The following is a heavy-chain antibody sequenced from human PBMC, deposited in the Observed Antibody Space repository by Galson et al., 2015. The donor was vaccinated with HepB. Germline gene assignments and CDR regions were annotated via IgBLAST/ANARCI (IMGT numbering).Heavy chain of an antibody. CDR2: IIPVVAKP. J-gene: IGHJ3*02. V-gene: IGHV1-69*10. Sequence: SVKVSCKASGGTFSNYGFSWVRQAPGQGLQWMGGIIPVVAKPYYSQKFQGRVTMTRDTSISTNYMELSSLRSDDTAVYYCARDLRWGHDAFDIWGQGTMVTVSS. CDR3: ARDLRWGHDAFDI. CDR1: GGTFSNYG. D-gene: IGHD2-21*02.